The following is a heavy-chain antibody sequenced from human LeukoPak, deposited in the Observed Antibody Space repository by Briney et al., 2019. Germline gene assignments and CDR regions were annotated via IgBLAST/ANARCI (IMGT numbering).Heavy chain of an antibody. CDR1: GFTFDDYG. V-gene: IGHV3-20*04. CDR2: INWNGGST. Sequence: GGSLRLSCAASGFTFDDYGMSWVRQAPGKGLEWVTGINWNGGSTGYADSVKGRFTISRDNSKNTLYLQMNSLRAEDTAVYYCANLPGGVHYYYYMEVWGKGTTVTVSS. CDR3: ANLPGGVHYYYYMEV. D-gene: IGHD3-16*01. J-gene: IGHJ6*03.